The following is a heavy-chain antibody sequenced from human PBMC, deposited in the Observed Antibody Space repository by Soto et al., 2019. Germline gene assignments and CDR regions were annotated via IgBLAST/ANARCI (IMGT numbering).Heavy chain of an antibody. CDR1: GFTFSSYA. V-gene: IGHV3-30-3*01. D-gene: IGHD6-13*01. Sequence: QVQLVESGGGVVQPGRSLRLSCAASGFTFSSYAMHWVRQAPGKGLEWVAVISYDGSNKYYADSVKGRFTISRDNSKNTLYLLMNSLRAEDTAVYYCAILAALDAFDIWGQGTMVTVSS. J-gene: IGHJ3*02. CDR2: ISYDGSNK. CDR3: AILAALDAFDI.